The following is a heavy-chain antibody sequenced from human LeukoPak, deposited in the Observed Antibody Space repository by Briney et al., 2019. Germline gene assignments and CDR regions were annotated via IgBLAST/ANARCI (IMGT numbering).Heavy chain of an antibody. V-gene: IGHV3-30*02. CDR1: GVTFSSFG. Sequence: GGSLRLSCAASGVTFSSFGMHWVLQAPGKGLEWVAFIQYDGSDKYYTDSVKGRFTISRDNSKNTLYLQMNSLRAEDTAVYYCAKDGRRWLVLRAFDMWGQGTMVTVSS. CDR3: AKDGRRWLVLRAFDM. J-gene: IGHJ3*02. CDR2: IQYDGSDK. D-gene: IGHD6-19*01.